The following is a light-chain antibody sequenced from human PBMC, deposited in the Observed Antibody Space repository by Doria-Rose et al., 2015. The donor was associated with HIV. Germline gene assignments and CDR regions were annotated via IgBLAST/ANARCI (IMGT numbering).Light chain of an antibody. Sequence: EIVMTQSPESLGMSLGERATLNCKSNQSLLYTSKNYLAWYQQKPGQPPKLLIYWASTRQSGVPARFSGSGSGTDFTLTISSLEVEDVAVYYCQQYYDTPSFGPGTTVDIK. J-gene: IGKJ3*01. CDR1: QSLLYTSKNY. CDR3: QQYYDTPS. V-gene: IGKV4-1*01. CDR2: WAS.